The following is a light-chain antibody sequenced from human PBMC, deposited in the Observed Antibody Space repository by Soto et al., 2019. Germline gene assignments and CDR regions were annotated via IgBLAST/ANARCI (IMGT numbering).Light chain of an antibody. Sequence: QSVLTQPPSASGTPGQRVTIACAGSSSNIGRNTVNWYQQLAGTAPNLLSDSKNQRPSGVPDRFSGSKSGTSASLAISGLQSEDEADYYCAAWDDSLNVFYVFGTGTKVTVL. CDR2: SKN. CDR3: AAWDDSLNVFYV. CDR1: SSNIGRNT. V-gene: IGLV1-44*01. J-gene: IGLJ1*01.